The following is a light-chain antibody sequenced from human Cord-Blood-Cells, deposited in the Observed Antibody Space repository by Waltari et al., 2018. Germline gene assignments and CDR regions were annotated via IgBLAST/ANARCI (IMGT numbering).Light chain of an antibody. V-gene: IGKV1-39*01. CDR2: AAS. CDR3: QQGYSTLYA. Sequence: DIQMTQFPSPLPASVGDRVTITCRASQSISSYLNLYQQKPGNAPNLLIYAASSLQSGVPTSFSVSGSGTDFTLTISSLQPESFATYYCQQGYSTLYAFGQGTELEIK. CDR1: QSISSY. J-gene: IGKJ2*01.